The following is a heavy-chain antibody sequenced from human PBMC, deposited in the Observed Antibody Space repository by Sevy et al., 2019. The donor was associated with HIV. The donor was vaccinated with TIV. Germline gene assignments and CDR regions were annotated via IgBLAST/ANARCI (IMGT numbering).Heavy chain of an antibody. CDR1: GFIFGDYA. V-gene: IGHV3-9*03. J-gene: IGHJ4*02. CDR3: AKDGGSGGLYSSGLGY. D-gene: IGHD6-19*01. Sequence: SLRLSCAASGFIFGDYAMHWVRQAPGKGLEWVSGISWNSGSIGYADSVKGRFTISRDNAKNSLYLQMNSLRVDDMALYYCAKDGGSGGLYSSGLGYWGQGTLVTVSS. CDR2: ISWNSGSI.